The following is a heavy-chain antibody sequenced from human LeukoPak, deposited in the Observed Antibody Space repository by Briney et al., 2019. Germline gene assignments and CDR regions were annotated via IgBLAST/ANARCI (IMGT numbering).Heavy chain of an antibody. CDR3: ARGLYGSSTSCYRFDP. CDR1: GYTFTGYY. J-gene: IGHJ5*02. Sequence: ALVKVSCTASGYTFTGYYMHWVRQAPGQGLEWMGWINPNSGGTNYAQKFQGRVTMTRDTSISTAYMELSRLRSDDTAVYYCARGLYGSSTSCYRFDPWGQGTLVTVSS. D-gene: IGHD2-2*01. V-gene: IGHV1-2*02. CDR2: INPNSGGT.